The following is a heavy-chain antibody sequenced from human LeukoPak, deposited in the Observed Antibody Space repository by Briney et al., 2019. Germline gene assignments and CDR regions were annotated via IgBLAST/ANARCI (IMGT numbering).Heavy chain of an antibody. CDR3: ARLRVGEDEAFDI. D-gene: IGHD1-26*01. Sequence: GESLKISCKGSGYSFTSYWIGWVRQMPGKGLEWMGIIYPGDSDTRYSSSFQGQVTISADKSTSTAYLQWSSLKASDTAMYYCARLRVGEDEAFDIWGQGTMVTVSS. CDR1: GYSFTSYW. V-gene: IGHV5-51*01. CDR2: IYPGDSDT. J-gene: IGHJ3*02.